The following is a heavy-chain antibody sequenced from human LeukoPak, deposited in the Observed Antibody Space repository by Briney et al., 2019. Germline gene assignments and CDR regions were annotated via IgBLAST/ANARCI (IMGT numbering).Heavy chain of an antibody. CDR2: INAGNGNT. J-gene: IGHJ4*02. CDR1: GYTFTSYT. Sequence: ASVKVSCKASGYTFTSYTMHWVRQAPGQRLEWMGWINAGNGNTKSSQKFQGRVTITRDTSATTAYMELSSLRSEDTAVYYCARGGSLDYWGQGTLVTVSS. V-gene: IGHV1-3*01. CDR3: ARGGSLDY. D-gene: IGHD6-13*01.